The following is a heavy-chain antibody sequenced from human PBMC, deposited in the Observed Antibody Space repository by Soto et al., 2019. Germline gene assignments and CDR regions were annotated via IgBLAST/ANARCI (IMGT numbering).Heavy chain of an antibody. CDR2: IYYSGST. V-gene: IGHV4-31*03. D-gene: IGHD4-17*01. CDR1: GGSISSGGYY. J-gene: IGHJ4*02. CDR3: ARVPFYGASFDY. Sequence: SETLSLTCTVSGGSISSGGYYWSWIRQHPGKGLEWIGYIYYSGSTYYNPSLKSRVTISVDTSKNQFSLKLSSVTAADTAVYYCARVPFYGASFDYRGQGTLVTVSS.